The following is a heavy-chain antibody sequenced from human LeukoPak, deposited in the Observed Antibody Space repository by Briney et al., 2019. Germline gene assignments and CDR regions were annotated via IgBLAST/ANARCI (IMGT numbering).Heavy chain of an antibody. V-gene: IGHV3-30*18. J-gene: IGHJ6*02. CDR1: GFTFSSYG. Sequence: PGGSLRLSCAASGFTFSSYGIHWVRQAPGKGLEWVAVISYDGSNKYYADSVKGRFTISRDNSKNTLYLQMNSLRAEDTAVYYCAKDLGYGDYGGGMDVWGQGTTVTVSS. CDR3: AKDLGYGDYGGGMDV. D-gene: IGHD4-17*01. CDR2: ISYDGSNK.